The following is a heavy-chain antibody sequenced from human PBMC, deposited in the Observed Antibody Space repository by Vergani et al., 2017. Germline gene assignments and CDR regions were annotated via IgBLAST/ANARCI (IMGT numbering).Heavy chain of an antibody. Sequence: QVTLKESGPVLVKPTETLTLTCTVSGFSLSTSGVGVGWIRQPPGKALEWLALIYWNDDKRYSPSLKSRLTITKDTSKNQVVLTMTNMDHVDTATYYCAHRLRGVGAFDIWGQGTMVTVSS. CDR2: IYWNDDK. CDR1: GFSLSTSGVG. V-gene: IGHV2-5*01. CDR3: AHRLRGVGAFDI. J-gene: IGHJ3*02. D-gene: IGHD3-10*01.